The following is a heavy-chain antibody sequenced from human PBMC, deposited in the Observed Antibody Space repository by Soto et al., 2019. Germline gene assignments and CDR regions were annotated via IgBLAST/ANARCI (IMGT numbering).Heavy chain of an antibody. J-gene: IGHJ3*02. D-gene: IGHD3-10*01. CDR2: ISAYNGNT. CDR3: AREQLLWFGELRQKAFDI. CDR1: GYTFTSYG. Sequence: ASVKVSCKASGYTFTSYGISWVRQAPGQGLEWMGWISAYNGNTNYAQKLQGGVTMTTDTSTSTAYMELRSLRSDDTAVYYCAREQLLWFGELRQKAFDIWGQGTMVTVSS. V-gene: IGHV1-18*01.